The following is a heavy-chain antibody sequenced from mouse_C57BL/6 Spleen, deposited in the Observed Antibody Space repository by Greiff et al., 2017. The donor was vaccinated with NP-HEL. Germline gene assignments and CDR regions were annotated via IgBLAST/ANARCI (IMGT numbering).Heavy chain of an antibody. V-gene: IGHV1-62-2*01. D-gene: IGHD1-1*01. J-gene: IGHJ3*01. Sequence: QVHVKQSGAELVKPGASVKLSCKASGYTFTEYTIHWVKQRSGQGLEWIGWFYPGSGSIKYNEKFKDKATLTADKSSSTVYMELSRLTSEDSAVYFLARHQSPYYYGSSYSPWFAYWGQGTLVTVSA. CDR1: GYTFTEYT. CDR3: ARHQSPYYYGSSYSPWFAY. CDR2: FYPGSGSI.